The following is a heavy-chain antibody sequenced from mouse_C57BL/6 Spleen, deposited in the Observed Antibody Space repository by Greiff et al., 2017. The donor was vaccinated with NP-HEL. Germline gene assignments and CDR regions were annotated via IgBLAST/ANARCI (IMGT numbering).Heavy chain of an antibody. V-gene: IGHV1-59*01. CDR3: ARHYSNYERSDY. J-gene: IGHJ2*01. CDR1: GYTFTSYW. CDR2: IDPSDSYT. D-gene: IGHD2-5*01. Sequence: QVQLQQPGAELVRPGTSVKLSCKASGYTFTSYWMHWVKQRPGQGLEWIGVIDPSDSYTNYNQKFKGKATLTVDTSSSTAYMQLSSLTSEDSAVDYCARHYSNYERSDYWGQGTTLTVSS.